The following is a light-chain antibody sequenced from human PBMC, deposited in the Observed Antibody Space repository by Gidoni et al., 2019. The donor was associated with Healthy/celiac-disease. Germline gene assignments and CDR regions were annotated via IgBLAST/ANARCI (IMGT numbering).Light chain of an antibody. CDR1: QSVSSSY. Sequence: DIVLTHPPGTLSLSPGERATLSCRASQSVSSSYLAWYQQKPGQAPRLLIYGAYSRATGITDRFSGSGSGTDFTLTISRLEHEDFAVYYCQQYGSSHLTFGGGTKVEIK. J-gene: IGKJ4*01. CDR3: QQYGSSHLT. V-gene: IGKV3-20*01. CDR2: GAY.